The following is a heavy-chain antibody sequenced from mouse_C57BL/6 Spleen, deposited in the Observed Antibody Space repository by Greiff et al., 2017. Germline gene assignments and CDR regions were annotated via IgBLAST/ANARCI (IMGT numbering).Heavy chain of an antibody. CDR2: ILPGSGST. J-gene: IGHJ4*01. V-gene: IGHV1-9*01. D-gene: IGHD4-1*01. CDR1: GYTFTGYW. Sequence: QVTLKVCGAELMKPGASVKLSCKATGYTFTGYWIEWVKQRPGHGLEWIGEILPGSGSTDYNEKFKGKATFTADTSSNTAYMQLSSLTTEDSAIYSCARLENWDDYAMDYWGQGTSVTVSS. CDR3: ARLENWDDYAMDY.